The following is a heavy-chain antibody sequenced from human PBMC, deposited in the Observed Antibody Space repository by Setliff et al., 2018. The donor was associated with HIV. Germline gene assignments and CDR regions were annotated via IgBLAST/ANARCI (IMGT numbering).Heavy chain of an antibody. V-gene: IGHV3-7*03. CDR3: AKLVVGFSGSSAYMDV. D-gene: IGHD1-26*01. Sequence: PGGSLRLSCAASGFSFSEFWMNWVRQAPGKGLEWVANIKADESEKYYVDSVKGRFTISRDNAKNSLYLQMNSLRAEDTALYYCAKLVVGFSGSSAYMDVWGKGTTVTVSS. J-gene: IGHJ6*03. CDR1: GFSFSEFW. CDR2: IKADESEK.